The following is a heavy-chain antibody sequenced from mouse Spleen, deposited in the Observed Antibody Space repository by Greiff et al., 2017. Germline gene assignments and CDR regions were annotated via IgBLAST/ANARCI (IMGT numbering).Heavy chain of an antibody. J-gene: IGHJ1*03. Sequence: QVHVKQPGAELVKPGASVKLSCKASGYTFTSYWMHWVKQRPGRGLEWIGRIDPNSGGTKYNEKFKSKATLTVDKPSSTAYMQLSSLTSEDSAVYYCARSRYYSNYVGYFDVWGTGTTVTVSS. D-gene: IGHD2-5*01. CDR1: GYTFTSYW. CDR3: ARSRYYSNYVGYFDV. V-gene: IGHV1-72*01. CDR2: IDPNSGGT.